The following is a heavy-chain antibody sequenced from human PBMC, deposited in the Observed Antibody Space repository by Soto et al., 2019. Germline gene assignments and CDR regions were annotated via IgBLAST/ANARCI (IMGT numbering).Heavy chain of an antibody. CDR1: GFTFSDSP. Sequence: EVQLVESGGGLVQPGGSLKLSCTASGFTFSDSPMHWVRQASGKGLEWAGRIRSKADSYATSYGASVKGRFTISRDDSKNTAYLQMNSLKTEDAAVYYCSSRSPEDMRRTWGQGTLVTVSS. CDR3: SSRSPEDMRRT. CDR2: IRSKADSYAT. J-gene: IGHJ5*02. V-gene: IGHV3-73*02. D-gene: IGHD2-15*01.